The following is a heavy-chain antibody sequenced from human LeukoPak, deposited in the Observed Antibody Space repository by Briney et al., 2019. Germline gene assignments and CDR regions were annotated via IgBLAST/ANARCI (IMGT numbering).Heavy chain of an antibody. CDR1: GESFSGYY. D-gene: IGHD4-17*01. V-gene: IGHV4-34*01. CDR3: ARGRPPRLMTTVTATRGPLDY. Sequence: SETLSLTCAVYGESFSGYYWSWIRQPPGKGLDWIGEINHSGSTNYNPSLKSRVTISVDTSKNQFSLKLSSVTAADTAVYYCARGRPPRLMTTVTATRGPLDYWGQGTLVTVSS. CDR2: INHSGST. J-gene: IGHJ4*02.